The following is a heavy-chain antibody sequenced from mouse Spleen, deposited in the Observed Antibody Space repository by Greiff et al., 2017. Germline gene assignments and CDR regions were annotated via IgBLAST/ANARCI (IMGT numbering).Heavy chain of an antibody. CDR3: SREGDYDGDY. CDR1: GYSITSGYY. CDR2: ISYDGSN. Sequence: EVKLQESGPGLVKPSPSLSLTCSVTGYSITSGYYWNWIRQFPGNKLEWMGYISYDGSNNYNPSLKNRISITRDTSKNQFFLKLNSVTTEDTATYFCSREGDYDGDYWGQGTTLTVSS. J-gene: IGHJ2*01. D-gene: IGHD2-4*01. V-gene: IGHV3-6*01.